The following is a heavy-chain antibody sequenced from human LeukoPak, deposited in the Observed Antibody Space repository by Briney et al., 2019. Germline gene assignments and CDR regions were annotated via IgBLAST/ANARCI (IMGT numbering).Heavy chain of an antibody. CDR1: GGSISSSSYY. D-gene: IGHD6-6*01. Sequence: SETLSLTCSVSGGSISSSSYYWGWIRQPPGKGREWVGSSYYGGSSYYNPSLRRRVTTCVDTSKNQSSLKVSSVTAADTAVYYCAREKYSTGAVDYWGQGSLVTVSS. CDR2: SYYGGSS. J-gene: IGHJ4*02. CDR3: AREKYSTGAVDY. V-gene: IGHV4-39*01.